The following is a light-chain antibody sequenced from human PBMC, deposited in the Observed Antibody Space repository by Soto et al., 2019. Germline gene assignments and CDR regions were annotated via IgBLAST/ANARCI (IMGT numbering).Light chain of an antibody. Sequence: EIVLMQSPGTLSLSPGERATLSCRASQYMTRTYIAWYQQKPGQAPRLLIYAASNRATGIPDKFSGSGSGADYSLTISRLEPEDSAVYYCHQYGKAPQTFGQGTKVEIK. CDR3: HQYGKAPQT. CDR2: AAS. J-gene: IGKJ2*01. CDR1: QYMTRTY. V-gene: IGKV3-20*01.